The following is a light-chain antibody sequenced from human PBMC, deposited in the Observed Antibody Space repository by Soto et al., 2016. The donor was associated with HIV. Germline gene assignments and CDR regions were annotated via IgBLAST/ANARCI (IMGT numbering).Light chain of an antibody. CDR2: KDD. CDR1: VLAEKN. V-gene: IGLV3-27*01. CDR3: FSAADNPYV. Sequence: SYELTQPPSVSVSPGQTARITCSGDVLAEKNARWFQQKPGQAPVLVIYKDDERPSGIPERFSGSSSGTTVTLTISGAQVEDEADYYCFSAADNPYVFGTGTKVTVL. J-gene: IGLJ1*01.